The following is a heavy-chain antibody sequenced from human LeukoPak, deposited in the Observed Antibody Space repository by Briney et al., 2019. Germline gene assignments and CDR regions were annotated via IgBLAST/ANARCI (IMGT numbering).Heavy chain of an antibody. Sequence: ASVKVSCKASGYTFTSYGISGVRQAPGQGLEWMGWISAYNGNTNYAQKLQGRVTMTTDISTSTAYMELRSLRSDDTAVYYCARDWRKGYCTNGVCPGTTPPRFDYWGQGTLVTVSS. V-gene: IGHV1-18*01. CDR3: ARDWRKGYCTNGVCPGTTPPRFDY. J-gene: IGHJ4*02. D-gene: IGHD2-8*01. CDR2: ISAYNGNT. CDR1: GYTFTSYG.